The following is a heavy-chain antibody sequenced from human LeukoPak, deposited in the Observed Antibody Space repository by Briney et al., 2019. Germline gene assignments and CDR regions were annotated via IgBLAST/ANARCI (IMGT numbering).Heavy chain of an antibody. Sequence: PGESLKISCKGSGYSFTSYWIGWVRQLPGKGLEWMGIIYPGDSDTRYSPSFQGQVTISADKSSSTAYLQWSSLKASDTAMYYCATAGWDFWSGSTYYFDYWGQGTLVTVSS. CDR2: IYPGDSDT. CDR1: GYSFTSYW. J-gene: IGHJ4*02. D-gene: IGHD3-3*01. V-gene: IGHV5-51*01. CDR3: ATAGWDFWSGSTYYFDY.